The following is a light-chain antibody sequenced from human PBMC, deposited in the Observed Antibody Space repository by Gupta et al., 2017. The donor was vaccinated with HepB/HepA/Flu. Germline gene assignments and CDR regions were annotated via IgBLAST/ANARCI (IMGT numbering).Light chain of an antibody. V-gene: IGLV3-1*01. J-gene: IGLJ2*01. CDR1: NLGNKY. Sequence: SYELTQPPSVSVSPGKTASITCSGVNLGNKYAFWIQQKPGQSPVLVIYHDYKRPSGIPGRFSGSNSGNAATLTIGGTQALDEAYYSCQAWDTNTAVFGGGTKLTVL. CDR2: HDY. CDR3: QAWDTNTAV.